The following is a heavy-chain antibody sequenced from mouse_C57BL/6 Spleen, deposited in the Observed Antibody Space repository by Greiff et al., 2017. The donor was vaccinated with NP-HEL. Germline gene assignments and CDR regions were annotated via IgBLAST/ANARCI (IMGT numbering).Heavy chain of an antibody. CDR3: ARGDSYAMDY. V-gene: IGHV1-61*01. CDR2: LYPSDSET. J-gene: IGHJ4*01. Sequence: QVQLQQPGAELVRPGSSVKLSCKASGYTFTSYWMDWVKQRPGQGLEWIGNLYPSDSETHYNQKFKDKATLTVDKSSSTAYMQLSSLTSEDSAVYYCARGDSYAMDYWGQGTSVTVSS. CDR1: GYTFTSYW.